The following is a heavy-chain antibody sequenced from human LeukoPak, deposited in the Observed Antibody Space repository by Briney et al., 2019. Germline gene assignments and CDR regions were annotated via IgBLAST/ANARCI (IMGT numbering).Heavy chain of an antibody. CDR1: GFTLSNYA. J-gene: IGHJ6*03. CDR2: LGGGGIDT. V-gene: IGHV3-23*01. Sequence: GRSLRLSCTASGFTLSNYAMSSVRQAPGKGLEWVSTLGGGGIDTYYADSVKGRFTISRDNSKNTLYLQMNSLRAEDTAVYYCAKDRGQIYYNYYMDVWGKGTTVTVSS. CDR3: AKDRGQIYYNYYMDV. D-gene: IGHD3-10*01.